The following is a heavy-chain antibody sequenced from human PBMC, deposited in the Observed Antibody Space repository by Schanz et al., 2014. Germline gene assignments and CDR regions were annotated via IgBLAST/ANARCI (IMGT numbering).Heavy chain of an antibody. D-gene: IGHD3-9*01. J-gene: IGHJ6*02. CDR3: ARDHPHRGVTGYYNDV. CDR1: GFTFFTYN. CDR2: IGSSSTTM. V-gene: IGHV3-48*01. Sequence: EVYLVESGGGLVQPGGSLRLSCAASGFTFFTYNMNWVRQAPGRGLEWISYIGSSSTTMYYADSVKGRFTISRDNAKNSLSLQMNSLRAEDTAVYYCARDHPHRGVTGYYNDVWGQGTSVTVSS.